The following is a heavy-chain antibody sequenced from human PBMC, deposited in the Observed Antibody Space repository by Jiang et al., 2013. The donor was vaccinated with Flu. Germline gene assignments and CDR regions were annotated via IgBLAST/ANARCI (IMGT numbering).Heavy chain of an antibody. D-gene: IGHD2-15*01. CDR1: GGSINSGGHY. Sequence: GPGLVKPSQTLSLTCTVSGGSINSGGHYWSWIRQHPGKGLEWIGFIYYSGNTFYNPSLKSRVTISMDTSENQFSLKLSSVTAADTAVYYCARDGAYCSDGNCFPQVDYWGRGTLVTVSS. V-gene: IGHV4-31*03. CDR2: IYYSGNT. J-gene: IGHJ4*02. CDR3: ARDGAYCSDGNCFPQVDY.